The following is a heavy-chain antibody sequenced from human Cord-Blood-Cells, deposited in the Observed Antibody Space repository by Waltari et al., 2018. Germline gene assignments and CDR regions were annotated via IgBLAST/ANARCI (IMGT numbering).Heavy chain of an antibody. CDR1: GCSLRSGDDY. V-gene: IGHV4-30-4*08. CDR2: IYYSGST. Sequence: QVKLQEPGPGLVQPSQSLSLTCTVSGCSLRSGDDYWLWICQPPGKGLEWIGYIYYSGSTYYNPSLKSRVTISVDTSKNQFSLKLSSVTAAETAVYYCARVSFYGDYRYFDLWGRGTLVTVSS. J-gene: IGHJ2*01. D-gene: IGHD4-17*01. CDR3: ARVSFYGDYRYFDL.